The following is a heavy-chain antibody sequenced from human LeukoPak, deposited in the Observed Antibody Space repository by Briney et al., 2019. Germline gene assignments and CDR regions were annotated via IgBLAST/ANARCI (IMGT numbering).Heavy chain of an antibody. Sequence: GGSLRLSCAASGFAFNKYWMHWVRQAPGKGLVWVSRINGGGSTTSYADSVKGGFTISRDNAKNTLYLQMSSLRAEDTAVYYCATGNYYDSRGYYTFGHWGQGTLVTVSS. CDR3: ATGNYYDSRGYYTFGH. V-gene: IGHV3-74*01. J-gene: IGHJ4*02. CDR1: GFAFNKYW. D-gene: IGHD3-22*01. CDR2: INGGGSTT.